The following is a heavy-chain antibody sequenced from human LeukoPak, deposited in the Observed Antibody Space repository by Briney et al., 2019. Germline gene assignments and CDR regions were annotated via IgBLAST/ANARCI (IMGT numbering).Heavy chain of an antibody. CDR1: GFTFSDYY. V-gene: IGHV3-11*01. D-gene: IGHD6-13*01. CDR3: ARPPEGEQQLIDAFDI. J-gene: IGHJ3*02. Sequence: PGGSLRLSCAASGFTFSDYYMSWIRQAPGKGLEWVSYISSSGSTIYYADSVKGRFTISRDNAKNSLYLQMNSLRAEDTAVYYCARPPEGEQQLIDAFDIWGQGTMVTVSS. CDR2: ISSSGSTI.